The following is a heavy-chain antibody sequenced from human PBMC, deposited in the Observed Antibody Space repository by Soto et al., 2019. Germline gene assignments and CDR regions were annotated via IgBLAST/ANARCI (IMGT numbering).Heavy chain of an antibody. J-gene: IGHJ4*02. CDR1: GYSFTSYW. CDR3: ARTYDYGDLRFLFDY. V-gene: IGHV5-51*01. Sequence: PGESLKISCKGSGYSFTSYWIGWVRQMPGKGLEWMGIIYPGDSDTRYSPSFQGQVTISADKSISTAYLQWSSLKASDTAMYYCARTYDYGDLRFLFDYWGQGTLVTVSS. CDR2: IYPGDSDT. D-gene: IGHD4-17*01.